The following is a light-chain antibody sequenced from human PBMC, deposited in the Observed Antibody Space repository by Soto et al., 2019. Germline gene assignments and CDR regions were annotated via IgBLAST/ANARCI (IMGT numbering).Light chain of an antibody. CDR2: DIS. Sequence: EIVLTQSPDTLSLSPGERATLSCRASQSVSRNSLAWYQQKRGQAPRLLIYDISSRATGIPDRFSGGGSGTDFTLTISRLEPEDFVVYYWQQYGSAPVTFGGGTKVEIK. J-gene: IGKJ4*01. CDR3: QQYGSAPVT. CDR1: QSVSRNS. V-gene: IGKV3-20*01.